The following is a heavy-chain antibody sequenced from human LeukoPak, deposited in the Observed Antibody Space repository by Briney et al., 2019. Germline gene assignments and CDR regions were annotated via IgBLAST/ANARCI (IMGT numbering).Heavy chain of an antibody. V-gene: IGHV4-61*02. CDR1: AASISSDNYY. Sequence: SQSLSLTCTVSAASISSDNYYWHWLRQPAGRGREGLGRFYAGDTKYHPSLNNRATVSVDTSKNQFSLTLSSVTAADTATYYCARGVFMTSGRYFYYMDLWGTGTTVTVS. J-gene: IGHJ6*03. D-gene: IGHD2-21*01. CDR2: FYAGDT. CDR3: ARGVFMTSGRYFYYMDL.